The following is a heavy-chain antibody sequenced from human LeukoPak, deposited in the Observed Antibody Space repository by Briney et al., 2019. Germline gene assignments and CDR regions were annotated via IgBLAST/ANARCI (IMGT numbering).Heavy chain of an antibody. CDR2: INHSGST. D-gene: IGHD3-22*01. Sequence: SETLSLTCAVYGGSFSGYYWSWIRQPPGKGLEWIGEINHSGSTNYNPSLKSRVTISVDTSKNQFSLKLSSVTAADTAVYYCERASHDSNGTPFDYWGQGTLVTVSS. CDR3: ERASHDSNGTPFDY. J-gene: IGHJ4*02. V-gene: IGHV4-34*01. CDR1: GGSFSGYY.